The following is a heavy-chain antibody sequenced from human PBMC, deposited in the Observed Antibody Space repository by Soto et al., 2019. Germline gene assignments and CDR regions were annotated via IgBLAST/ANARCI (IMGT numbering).Heavy chain of an antibody. D-gene: IGHD3-22*01. Sequence: QVQLVQSGAEVRKPGSSVKVSCKASGGTFSRHAISWVRQAPGQGLEWMGGIIPIFGTANHAQKFQGRVMIIADESTSTVCMELSGLRSEDTAMYYCAGAWGYDSNDYYYAYWGQGTLVIVSS. V-gene: IGHV1-69*01. CDR2: IIPIFGTA. CDR1: GGTFSRHA. J-gene: IGHJ4*02. CDR3: AGAWGYDSNDYYYAY.